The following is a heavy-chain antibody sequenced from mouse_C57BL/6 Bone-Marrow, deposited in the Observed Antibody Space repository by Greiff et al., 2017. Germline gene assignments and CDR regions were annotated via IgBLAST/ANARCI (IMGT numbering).Heavy chain of an antibody. D-gene: IGHD1-1*01. CDR2: IDPSDSYT. Sequence: QVQLQQPGAELVKPGASVKLSCKASGYTFTSYWMQWVKQRPGQGLEWIGEIDPSDSYTNYNHKFKGKATLTVDTSSSTAYMQLSSLTSEDSAVYYCARDGYYGSSYYFDYWGQGTTLTVSS. V-gene: IGHV1-50*01. CDR3: ARDGYYGSSYYFDY. CDR1: GYTFTSYW. J-gene: IGHJ2*01.